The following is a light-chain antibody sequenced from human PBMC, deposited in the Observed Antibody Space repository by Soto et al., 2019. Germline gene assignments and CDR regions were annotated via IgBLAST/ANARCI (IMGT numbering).Light chain of an antibody. V-gene: IGKV2-30*01. J-gene: IGKJ2*01. CDR1: QSLVYSDGNAY. Sequence: DVVMTQSPLSLPVTLGQPASISCRSSQSLVYSDGNAYLNWFHQRPGQSPRRLIYKVSYRDSGVPDRFSGSGSGTDLTLKISRVEAEDVGVYYCMRGTHWPPYTFGQGTKLEIK. CDR2: KVS. CDR3: MRGTHWPPYT.